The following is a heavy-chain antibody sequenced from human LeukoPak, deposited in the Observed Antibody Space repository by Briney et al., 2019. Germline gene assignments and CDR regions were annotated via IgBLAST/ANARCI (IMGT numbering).Heavy chain of an antibody. CDR1: GFTFSSYA. V-gene: IGHV3-23*01. J-gene: IGHJ4*02. CDR3: AKGGIYGDFGTF. D-gene: IGHD4-17*01. Sequence: GGSLRLSCAASGFTFSSYAMSWVRQAPGKGLEWVSGISISGGVTYYADSVKGRFTISRDNSKSTVYLQMTSLRAEDTAVYYCAKGGIYGDFGTFWGQGTLVAVSP. CDR2: ISISGGVT.